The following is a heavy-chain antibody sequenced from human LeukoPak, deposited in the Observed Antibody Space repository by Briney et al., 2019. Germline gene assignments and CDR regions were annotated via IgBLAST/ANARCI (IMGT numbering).Heavy chain of an antibody. Sequence: ASVKVSCEASGYTFTGYYMHWVRQAPGQGLEWMGWINPNSGGTNYAQKFQGRVTMTRDTSISTAYMELSRLRSDDTAVYYCATERGIVGASVGFDYWGQGTLVTVSS. CDR2: INPNSGGT. CDR1: GYTFTGYY. D-gene: IGHD1-26*01. J-gene: IGHJ4*02. V-gene: IGHV1-2*02. CDR3: ATERGIVGASVGFDY.